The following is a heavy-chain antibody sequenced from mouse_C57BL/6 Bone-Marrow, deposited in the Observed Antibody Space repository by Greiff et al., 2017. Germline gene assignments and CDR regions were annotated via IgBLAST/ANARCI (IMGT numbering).Heavy chain of an antibody. D-gene: IGHD1-1*01. CDR1: GFTFSSYG. Sequence: EVKLVESGGDLVKPGGSLKLSCAASGFTFSSYGMSWVRQTPDKRLEWVATISSGGSYTYYPDSVKGRVTISRDNAKNTLYLQMSSLKSEDTAMYYCAVSPITTVVAFDYWGQGTTLTVSS. J-gene: IGHJ2*01. V-gene: IGHV5-6*01. CDR2: ISSGGSYT. CDR3: AVSPITTVVAFDY.